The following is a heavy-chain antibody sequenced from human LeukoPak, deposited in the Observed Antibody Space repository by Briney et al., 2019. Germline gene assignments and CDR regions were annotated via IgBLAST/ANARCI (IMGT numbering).Heavy chain of an antibody. CDR1: GGSISSSSYY. J-gene: IGHJ4*02. V-gene: IGHV4-39*07. CDR3: ARVYCSGGSCYVDY. D-gene: IGHD2-15*01. Sequence: SETLSLTCTVSGGSISSSSYYWGWIRQPPGKGLEWIGSIYYSGNTYYNPSLKSRVTISVDTSKNQFSLKLSSVTAADTAVYYCARVYCSGGSCYVDYWGQGTLVTVSS. CDR2: IYYSGNT.